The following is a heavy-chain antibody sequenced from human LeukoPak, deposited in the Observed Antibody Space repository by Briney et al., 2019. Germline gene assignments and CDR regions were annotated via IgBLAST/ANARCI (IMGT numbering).Heavy chain of an antibody. Sequence: GRSLRLSCAASGFTFSSYAMHWVRQAPGKGLEWVSIISSGGSYEYYADSVKGRFTISRDNSKNTLYLQLNSLRAEDTAVYYCARASTYYYASGSSGPHYFDNWGQGTLVTVSS. J-gene: IGHJ4*02. D-gene: IGHD3-10*01. V-gene: IGHV3-30*01. CDR1: GFTFSSYA. CDR2: ISSGGSYE. CDR3: ARASTYYYASGSSGPHYFDN.